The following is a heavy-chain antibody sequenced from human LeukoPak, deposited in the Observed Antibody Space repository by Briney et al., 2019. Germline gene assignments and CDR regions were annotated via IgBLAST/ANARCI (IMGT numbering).Heavy chain of an antibody. D-gene: IGHD3-22*01. CDR2: IYSGGST. Sequence: GGSLRLSCAASGFTVSSNYMSWVRQAPGQGLEWVSVIYSGGSTYYADSVEGRFTISRDNSKNTLYLQMNSLRAEDTAVYYCARDLFEDYYDSSGYYTPFGYWGQGTLVTVSP. J-gene: IGHJ4*02. CDR1: GFTVSSNY. V-gene: IGHV3-53*01. CDR3: ARDLFEDYYDSSGYYTPFGY.